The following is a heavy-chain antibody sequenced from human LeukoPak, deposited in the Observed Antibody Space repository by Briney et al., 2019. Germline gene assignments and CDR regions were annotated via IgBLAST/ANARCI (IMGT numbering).Heavy chain of an antibody. D-gene: IGHD6-19*01. CDR3: ARAWGVGQWLVTVDAFDI. J-gene: IGHJ3*02. Sequence: SETLSLTCTVSGGSISSSSYYWGWIRQPPGKGLEWIGSIYYSGSTYYNPSLKSRVTMSVDTSKNQFSLKLSSVTAADTAVYYCARAWGVGQWLVTVDAFDIWGQGTMVTVSS. CDR2: IYYSGST. V-gene: IGHV4-39*07. CDR1: GGSISSSSYY.